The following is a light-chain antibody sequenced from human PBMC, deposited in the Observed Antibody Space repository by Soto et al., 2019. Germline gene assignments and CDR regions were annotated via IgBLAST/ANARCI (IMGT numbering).Light chain of an antibody. Sequence: QSVLTQPPSVSGAPGQRVTISCTGSASNLGAKYAEHWYQHLPGTAPKLLIYDNIHRPSGVPDRFSGSKSDTSASLAITGLQAEDEADYYCQSYDTTLSGLVFGGGTKLTVL. CDR1: ASNLGAKYA. CDR3: QSYDTTLSGLV. V-gene: IGLV1-40*01. J-gene: IGLJ3*02. CDR2: DNI.